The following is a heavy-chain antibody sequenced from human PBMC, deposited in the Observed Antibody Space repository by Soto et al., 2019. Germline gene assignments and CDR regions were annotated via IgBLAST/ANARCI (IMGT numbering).Heavy chain of an antibody. Sequence: QLQLQESGSRLVKSSETLSLTCDVSGGTISTGGYTWAWIRQPPGMALEWIGYTYHSGNTYYNPSLKTRVIISVHRAKNQYSLTVRPVTAADTAVYYCARETYRNNIGYFDPWGQGIQVTVSS. CDR2: TYHSGNT. V-gene: IGHV4-30-2*01. J-gene: IGHJ5*02. CDR1: GGTISTGGYT. D-gene: IGHD2-21*01. CDR3: ARETYRNNIGYFDP.